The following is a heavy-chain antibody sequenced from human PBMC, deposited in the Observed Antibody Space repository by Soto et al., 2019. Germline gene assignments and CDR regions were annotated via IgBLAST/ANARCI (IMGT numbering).Heavy chain of an antibody. J-gene: IGHJ6*02. Sequence: AAVKVSCKSSGYTFTSYDINWVRQATGQGLEWMGWMNPNSGNTGYAQKFQGRVTMTRNTSISTAYMELSSLRSEDTAVYYCARVRGVSDYYYYGLDVWGQGLTVTVSS. V-gene: IGHV1-8*01. D-gene: IGHD3-10*01. CDR1: GYTFTSYD. CDR2: MNPNSGNT. CDR3: ARVRGVSDYYYYGLDV.